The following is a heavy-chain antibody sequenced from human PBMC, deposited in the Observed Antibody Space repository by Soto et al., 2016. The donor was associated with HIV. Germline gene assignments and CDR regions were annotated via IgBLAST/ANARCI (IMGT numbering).Heavy chain of an antibody. CDR2: IYSGGSR. CDR3: AREGVWGSYRPYYFDH. J-gene: IGHJ4*02. D-gene: IGHD3-16*02. V-gene: IGHV3-66*01. CDR1: GFTFSNYA. Sequence: EVQLLESGGGLVQPGGSLRLSCAASGFTFSNYAMSWVRQAPGKGLEWVSVIYSGGSRYYSDSVRGRFTISRDNSKNTVYLQMNSLRAEDTAVYYCAREGVWGSYRPYYFDHWGQGPWSPSP.